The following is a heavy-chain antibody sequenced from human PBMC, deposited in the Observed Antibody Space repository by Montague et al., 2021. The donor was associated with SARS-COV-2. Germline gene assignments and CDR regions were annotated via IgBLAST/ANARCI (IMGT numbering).Heavy chain of an antibody. J-gene: IGHJ4*02. CDR3: ARGISATNK. V-gene: IGHV6-1*01. D-gene: IGHD6-13*01. Sequence: CAISGDSVSSNTAAWNWIRQSPSRGLEWLGSTYYRSKWYNDYAVSVKSRISINADTSKSQFSLQLNSVTPEDTAVYYCARGISATNKWGQGTLVTVSS. CDR1: GDSVSSNTAA. CDR2: TYYRSKWYN.